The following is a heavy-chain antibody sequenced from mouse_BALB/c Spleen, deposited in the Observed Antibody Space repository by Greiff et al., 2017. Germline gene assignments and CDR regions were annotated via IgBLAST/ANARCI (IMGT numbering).Heavy chain of an antibody. V-gene: IGHV5-4*02. Sequence: EVKLVESGGGLVKPGGSLKLSCAASGFTFSDYYMYWVRQTPEKRLEWVATISDGGSYTYYPDSVKGRFTISRDNAKNNLYLQMSSLKSEDTAMYYCARAPHYYGSSYYAMDYWGQGTSVTVSS. CDR3: ARAPHYYGSSYYAMDY. CDR1: GFTFSDYY. D-gene: IGHD1-1*01. CDR2: ISDGGSYT. J-gene: IGHJ4*01.